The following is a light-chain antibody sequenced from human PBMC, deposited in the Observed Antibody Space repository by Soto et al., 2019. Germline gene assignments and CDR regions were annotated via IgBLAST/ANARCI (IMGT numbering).Light chain of an antibody. J-gene: IGLJ1*01. V-gene: IGLV2-8*01. CDR2: EVS. Sequence: QCLLTQPPWAYGSPGQSFTMSCAGTISDVGGYNYVSWYQQYPGKVPKLMIYEVSERPSGVPDRFSGSKSGNTAFLTVSGLQAEDEADYYCLSYADTAYVFGTGTKVTVL. CDR1: ISDVGGYNY. CDR3: LSYADTAYV.